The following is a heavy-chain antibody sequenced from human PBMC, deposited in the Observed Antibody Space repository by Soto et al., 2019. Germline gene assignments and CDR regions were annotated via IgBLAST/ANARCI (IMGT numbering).Heavy chain of an antibody. CDR2: ISGSGGST. CDR3: AKMGYCSGGSCYNYFDY. D-gene: IGHD2-15*01. Sequence: XGCLRLSCAASGFTFSSYAMSWVRQAPGKGLEWVSAISGSGGSTYYADSVRGRFTISRDNSENTLYLQMNSLRAEDTAVYYCAKMGYCSGGSCYNYFDYWGQRTLVTVSS. J-gene: IGHJ4*02. CDR1: GFTFSSYA. V-gene: IGHV3-23*01.